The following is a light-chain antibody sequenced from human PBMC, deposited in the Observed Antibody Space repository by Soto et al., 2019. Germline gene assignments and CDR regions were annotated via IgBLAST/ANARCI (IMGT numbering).Light chain of an antibody. Sequence: EILMTQSPATMSVSPGERATLSCRASLSVSSDLAWYRQKPGQAPRLLIYDASSRAAGIPDRFSGSESETDFTLTISGLEPENFAVYYCQQYDTSPRTFGQGTKV. V-gene: IGKV3-20*01. J-gene: IGKJ1*01. CDR1: LSVSSD. CDR2: DAS. CDR3: QQYDTSPRT.